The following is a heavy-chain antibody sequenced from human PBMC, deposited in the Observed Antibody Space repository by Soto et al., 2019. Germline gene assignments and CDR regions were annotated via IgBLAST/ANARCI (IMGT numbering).Heavy chain of an antibody. J-gene: IGHJ4*02. CDR1: GYSFTSYG. CDR3: ARVVLEWLPTSGFDY. CDR2: ITAENGNT. Sequence: QIQLVQSGAEVKKPGASVKVSCKASGYSFTSYGITWVRQAPGQGPEWLGWITAENGNTNYAQKFQGRSTMTTDTSTNAAFMELRCLRSDDTAVDYCARVVLEWLPTSGFDYWGQGTLVTVSS. V-gene: IGHV1-18*04. D-gene: IGHD5-12*01.